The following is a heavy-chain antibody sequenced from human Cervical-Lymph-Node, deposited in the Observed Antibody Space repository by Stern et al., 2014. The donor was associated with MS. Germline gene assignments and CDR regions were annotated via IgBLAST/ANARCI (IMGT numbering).Heavy chain of an antibody. CDR3: ARDPNHYYDSSGYAWVY. Sequence: QLVQSGAEVKKPGSSVKVSCKASGGTFSSYAISWVRQAPGQGLEWMGGILPIFGTANYAQKFQGRVTITADESTSTAYMELSSLRSEDTAVYYCARDPNHYYDSSGYAWVYWGQGTLVTVSS. CDR2: ILPIFGTA. D-gene: IGHD3-22*01. CDR1: GGTFSSYA. J-gene: IGHJ4*02. V-gene: IGHV1-69*01.